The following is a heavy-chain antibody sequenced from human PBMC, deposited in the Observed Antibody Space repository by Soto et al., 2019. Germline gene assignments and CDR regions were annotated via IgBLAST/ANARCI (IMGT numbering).Heavy chain of an antibody. CDR2: TYYRSKWDN. CDR3: ARDPGYCSSTSCYRENWFDP. D-gene: IGHD2-2*01. Sequence: SQTLSLTCAISGDSVSSNSAAWNWIRQSPSRGLEWLGRTYYRSKWDNDYAVSVKSRITSNPDTSKNQFSLQLNSVTPEDTAVYYCARDPGYCSSTSCYRENWFDPWGQGTLVTVSS. V-gene: IGHV6-1*01. CDR1: GDSVSSNSAA. J-gene: IGHJ5*02.